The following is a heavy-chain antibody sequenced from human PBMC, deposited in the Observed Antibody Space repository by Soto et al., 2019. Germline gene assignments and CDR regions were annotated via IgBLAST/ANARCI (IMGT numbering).Heavy chain of an antibody. CDR2: IYSGGST. J-gene: IGHJ3*02. D-gene: IGHD4-17*01. Sequence: EVQLVESGGGLIQPGGSLRLSCAASGFTVSSTYMSWVRQAPGKGLEWVSVIYSGGSTYYADSVKGRFTISRDNSKSRLYRQMDSLRAEDRAGYYGARVGYAVTTGGAFDIWGQGTMVTVSS. CDR3: ARVGYAVTTGGAFDI. CDR1: GFTVSSTY. V-gene: IGHV3-53*01.